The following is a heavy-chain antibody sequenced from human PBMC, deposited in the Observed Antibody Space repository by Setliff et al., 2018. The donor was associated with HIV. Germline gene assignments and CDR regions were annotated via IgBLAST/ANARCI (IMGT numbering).Heavy chain of an antibody. Sequence: PSETLSLICAVSGYSITSGYYWGWIRQPPGKGLAWIASIYHRGTTYYNTSLKSRVTISVDTSKNQISLKLSSVTAADTAVYYCARHGITGPTYGREYFDLWGRGTLVTVSS. J-gene: IGHJ2*01. CDR2: IYHRGTT. CDR3: ARHGITGPTYGREYFDL. CDR1: GYSITSGYY. V-gene: IGHV4-38-2*01. D-gene: IGHD1-7*01.